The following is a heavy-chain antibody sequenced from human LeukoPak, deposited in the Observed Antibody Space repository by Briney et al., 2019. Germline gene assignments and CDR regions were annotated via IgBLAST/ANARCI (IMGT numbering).Heavy chain of an antibody. V-gene: IGHV4-59*01. CDR2: IYYSGST. CDR3: ARSTGPGGYVNWFDP. J-gene: IGHJ5*02. D-gene: IGHD1-1*01. CDR1: GGSLSSYY. Sequence: SETLSLTYTVSGGSLSSYYWSWIRQPPGKGLEWIGYIYYSGSTNYNPSLKSRVTISVDTSKNQFSLKLSSVTAADTAVYYCARSTGPGGYVNWFDPWGQGTLVTVSS.